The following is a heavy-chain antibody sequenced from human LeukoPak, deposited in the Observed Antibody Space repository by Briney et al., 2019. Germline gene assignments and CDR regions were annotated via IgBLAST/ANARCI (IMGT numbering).Heavy chain of an antibody. J-gene: IGHJ5*02. CDR1: GGSISSYY. Sequence: ASETLSLTCTVSGGSISSYYWSWIRQPPGKGLEWIGYIYYTGTTNYNPSLKSRVTISLDTSKNQFSLKLTSVTAADTALYYCARHGTVTALEWFGPWGQGTLVTVSS. CDR2: IYYTGTT. D-gene: IGHD4-11*01. V-gene: IGHV4-59*08. CDR3: ARHGTVTALEWFGP.